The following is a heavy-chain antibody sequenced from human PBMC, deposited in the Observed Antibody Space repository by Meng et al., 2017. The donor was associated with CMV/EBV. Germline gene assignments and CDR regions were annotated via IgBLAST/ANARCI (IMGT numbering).Heavy chain of an antibody. V-gene: IGHV3-30-3*01. CDR3: ARGGGYSGYERSRGMDV. D-gene: IGHD5-12*01. CDR2: ISYDGSNK. CDR1: GFTFSSYA. J-gene: IGHJ6*02. Sequence: GSLLKISCAASGFTFSSYAMHWVRQAPGKGLEWVAVISYDGSNKYYADSVKGRFTISRDNSKNTLYLQMNSLRAEDTAVYYCARGGGYSGYERSRGMDVWGQGTTVTVSS.